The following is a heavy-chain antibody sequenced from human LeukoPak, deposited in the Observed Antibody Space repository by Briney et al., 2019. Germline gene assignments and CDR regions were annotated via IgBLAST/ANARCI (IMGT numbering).Heavy chain of an antibody. D-gene: IGHD3-10*01. CDR2: IYYDGIT. V-gene: IGHV4-59*01. Sequence: SETLSLTCTVSGGSISTYYWSWMRQPPGKRREWIGHIYYDGITNYNPSLKSRVTISVDASKNQFSLKMSSVTAADTAVYYCARYRGLWFGESNRYYYHYIDVWGKGTTVTVSS. CDR3: ARYRGLWFGESNRYYYHYIDV. CDR1: GGSISTYY. J-gene: IGHJ6*03.